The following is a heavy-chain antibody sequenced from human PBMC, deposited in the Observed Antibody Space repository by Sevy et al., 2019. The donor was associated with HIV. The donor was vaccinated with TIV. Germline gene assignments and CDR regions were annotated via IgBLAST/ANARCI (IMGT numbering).Heavy chain of an antibody. Sequence: GGSLRLSCAVSGFTFNNYAMSWVRQAPGKGLDWVSTIYGSGGVSATYASGAVRYYADSVNGRFTSSRNNSKKTLRLRMTGMTTGDKAIYYCAGGRYASRGSFDDFDIWGLWKMVT. V-gene: IGHV3-23*01. D-gene: IGHD3-22*01. CDR1: GFTFNNYA. J-gene: IGHJ3*02. CDR3: AGGRYASRGSFDDFDI. CDR2: IYGSGGVSATYASGAVR.